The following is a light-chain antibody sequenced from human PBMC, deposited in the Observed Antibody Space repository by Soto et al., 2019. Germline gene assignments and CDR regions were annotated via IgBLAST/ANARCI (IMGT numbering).Light chain of an antibody. V-gene: IGKV3-15*01. CDR2: GAS. J-gene: IGKJ3*01. CDR1: QSVGSS. CDR3: QQYNNWPST. Sequence: EIVMTQSPATLSVSPGERATLSCRASQSVGSSLAWYQQKPGQAPRLLIYGASTRATGIPARFSGSGSGTEFTLTISSLQSEDYAVYYCQQYNNWPSTFGPETKVDIK.